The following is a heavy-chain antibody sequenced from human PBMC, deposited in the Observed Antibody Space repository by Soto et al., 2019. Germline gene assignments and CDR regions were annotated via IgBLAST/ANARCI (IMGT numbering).Heavy chain of an antibody. CDR2: IYYSGST. CDR1: GGSISSSSYY. Sequence: KSSETLSLTCTVSGGSISSSSYYWGWIRQPPGKGLEWIGSIYYSGSTYYNPSLKSRVTISVDTSKNQVSLKLSSVTAADTAVYYCARLTERDIYYDSSGDFDYWGQGTLVTVSS. J-gene: IGHJ4*02. D-gene: IGHD3-22*01. CDR3: ARLTERDIYYDSSGDFDY. V-gene: IGHV4-39*01.